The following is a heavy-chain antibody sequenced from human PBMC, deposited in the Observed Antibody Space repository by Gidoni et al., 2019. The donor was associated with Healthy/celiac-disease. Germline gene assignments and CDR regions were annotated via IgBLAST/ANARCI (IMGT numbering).Heavy chain of an antibody. CDR1: GFTFSSYS. CDR3: ARDMGETVYYYYYGMDV. CDR2: ISSRSSYI. J-gene: IGHJ6*02. Sequence: EVQLVESGGGLVKPGGSLRRSCAASGFTFSSYSMNWVRQAPGKGLEWVSSISSRSSYIYYADSVKGRFPISRDNAKNSLYLQMNSLRAEDTAVYYCARDMGETVYYYYYGMDVWGQGTTVTVSS. D-gene: IGHD1-26*01. V-gene: IGHV3-21*01.